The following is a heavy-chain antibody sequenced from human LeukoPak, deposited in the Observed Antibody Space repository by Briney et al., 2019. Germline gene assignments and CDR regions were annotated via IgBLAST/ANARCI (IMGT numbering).Heavy chain of an antibody. V-gene: IGHV1-18*01. CDR1: GYTFTSYG. CDR3: ARDGSDFWSGYYYGMDV. D-gene: IGHD3-3*01. J-gene: IGHJ6*02. Sequence: ASVKASCKASGYTFTSYGISWVRQAPGQGLEWMGWISAYSGNTNYAQKLQGRVTMTTDTSTSTAYMELRSLRSDDTAVYYCARDGSDFWSGYYYGMDVWGQGTTVTVSS. CDR2: ISAYSGNT.